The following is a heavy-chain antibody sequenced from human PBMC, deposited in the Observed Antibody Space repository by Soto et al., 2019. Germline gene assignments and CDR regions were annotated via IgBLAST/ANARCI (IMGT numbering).Heavy chain of an antibody. CDR3: ASARHDFWSGYYPFLDY. CDR1: GGSISGGGYY. V-gene: IGHV4-31*03. J-gene: IGHJ4*02. CDR2: IYYSGST. D-gene: IGHD3-3*01. Sequence: PSDTLSLTSTVSGGSISGGGYYLSWIRQHPGKGLEGSGYIYYSGSTYYNPSLKSRVTISVDTSKNQFSLKLSSVTAADTAVYYCASARHDFWSGYYPFLDYWGQGTLVNVSS.